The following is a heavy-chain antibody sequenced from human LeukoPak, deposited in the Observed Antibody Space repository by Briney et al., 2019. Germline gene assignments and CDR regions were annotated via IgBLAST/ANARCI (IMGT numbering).Heavy chain of an antibody. CDR1: GGTFSSYA. D-gene: IGHD3-3*01. CDR3: ARDRNTIFGVDIPFDY. CDR2: IIPIFGTA. Sequence: SVKVSCKASGGTFSSYAISWVRQAPGQGLEWMGGIIPIFGTANYAQKFQGRVTITADESTSTAYMELSSLRSEDTAVYYCARDRNTIFGVDIPFDYWGQGTLVTVSS. J-gene: IGHJ4*02. V-gene: IGHV1-69*01.